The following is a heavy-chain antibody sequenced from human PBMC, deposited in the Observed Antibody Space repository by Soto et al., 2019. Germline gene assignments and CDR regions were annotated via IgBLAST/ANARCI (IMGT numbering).Heavy chain of an antibody. CDR1: GFTFSDYA. J-gene: IGHJ4*02. D-gene: IGHD1-26*01. CDR3: ARKGGTFYGPFDY. CDR2: IRGSDGTT. Sequence: EVQLLESGGGLVQPGGSLRLSCAASGFTFSDYAMSWVRQAPGKGLERVSTIRGSDGTTYYADSVKGRFTISRDNSKNTLYLQMNSLRAEDTAIYYCARKGGTFYGPFDYWGQGTLVTVSS. V-gene: IGHV3-23*01.